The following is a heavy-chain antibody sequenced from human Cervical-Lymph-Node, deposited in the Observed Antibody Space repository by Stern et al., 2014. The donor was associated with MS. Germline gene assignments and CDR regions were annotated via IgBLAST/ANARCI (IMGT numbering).Heavy chain of an antibody. J-gene: IGHJ4*02. D-gene: IGHD4-17*01. Sequence: EVQLVQSGAEVKKPGESLKISCKGSGNRFTANWIAWVRQMPGKGLEWMGIIYPGDSDTRSSPSFQGQVTISADKSISTAYLQWSSLKASDTAMYYCARDYGDYAFDYWGQGTLVTVSS. CDR2: IYPGDSDT. V-gene: IGHV5-51*01. CDR1: GNRFTANW. CDR3: ARDYGDYAFDY.